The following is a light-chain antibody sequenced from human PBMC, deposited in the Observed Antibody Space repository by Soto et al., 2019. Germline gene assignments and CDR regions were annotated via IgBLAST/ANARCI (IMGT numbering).Light chain of an antibody. J-gene: IGKJ2*01. V-gene: IGKV1-39*01. CDR1: QSISTY. Sequence: DSQMTQSPSALSASVGDRVAITSRASQSISTYLNWYQQKPGKAPKLLIYAASSLQSGVPSSFSGSGSGTDFTLTISSLQPEDFATYYCQQSFITPRTFGQGTKVDI. CDR3: QQSFITPRT. CDR2: AAS.